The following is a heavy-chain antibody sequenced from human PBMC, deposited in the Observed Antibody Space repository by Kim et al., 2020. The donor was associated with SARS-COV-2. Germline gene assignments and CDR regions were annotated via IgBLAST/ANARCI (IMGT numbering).Heavy chain of an antibody. CDR2: GRLK. V-gene: IGHV3-7*04. J-gene: IGHJ4*02. D-gene: IGHD5-12*01. Sequence: GRLKDYVDSVKGRFTISRDNAKNSLSLRMNSLRPEDTAVYFCARGWMPDYWGQGTLVTVSS. CDR3: ARGWMPDY.